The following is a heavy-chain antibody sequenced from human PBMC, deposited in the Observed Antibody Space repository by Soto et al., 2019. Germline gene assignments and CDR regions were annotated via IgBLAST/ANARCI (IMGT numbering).Heavy chain of an antibody. CDR3: ARDQWGSSSSYYCYGMDV. Sequence: QVQLVESGGGVVQPGRSLRLSCAASGFTFSSYGMHWVRQAPGKGLEWVAVIWYDGSNKYYADSVKGRFTISRDNSKNTLYLQMNSLRAEDTAVYYCARDQWGSSSSYYCYGMDVWGQGTTVTVSS. J-gene: IGHJ6*02. CDR1: GFTFSSYG. CDR2: IWYDGSNK. D-gene: IGHD6-6*01. V-gene: IGHV3-33*01.